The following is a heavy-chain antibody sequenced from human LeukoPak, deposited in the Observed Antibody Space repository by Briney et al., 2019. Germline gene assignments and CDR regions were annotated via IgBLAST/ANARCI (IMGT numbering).Heavy chain of an antibody. CDR3: AKDLGGYSYGKKYYYGMDV. CDR1: GFPSSSFG. J-gene: IGHJ6*02. CDR2: ISYMGSNK. V-gene: IGHV3-30*18. D-gene: IGHD5-18*01. Sequence: GGSRRLSCAAPGFPSSSFGMHWVPGAPDRGGGGGALISYMGSNKYYADSVKGRFTISRDNSKNTLYMQMNSLRAEDTAVYYCAKDLGGYSYGKKYYYGMDVWGQGTTVTVSS.